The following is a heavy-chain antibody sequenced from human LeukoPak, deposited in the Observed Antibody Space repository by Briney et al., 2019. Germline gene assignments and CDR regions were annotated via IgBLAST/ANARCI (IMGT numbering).Heavy chain of an antibody. V-gene: IGHV3-30*03. J-gene: IGHJ3*02. Sequence: PGGSLRLSCAASGFTFSSYGMHWVRQAPGKGLEWVAVISYDGSNKYYVDSVKGRFTISRDNAKNSLYLQMNSLRAEDTAVYYCARDKARQYSGTYTGAFDIWGQGTMVTVSS. CDR1: GFTFSSYG. D-gene: IGHD1-26*01. CDR2: ISYDGSNK. CDR3: ARDKARQYSGTYTGAFDI.